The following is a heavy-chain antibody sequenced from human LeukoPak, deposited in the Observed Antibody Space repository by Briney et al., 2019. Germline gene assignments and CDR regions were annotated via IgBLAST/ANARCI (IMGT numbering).Heavy chain of an antibody. Sequence: ASVKVSCKASGYTFTSYGISWVRQAPGQGLEWMGWISAYNGNTNYAQKLQGRVTMTTDTSTSTAYMELRSLGSDDTAVYYCARENVLRFLEWSHNWFDPWGQGTLVTVSS. CDR1: GYTFTSYG. CDR2: ISAYNGNT. V-gene: IGHV1-18*01. J-gene: IGHJ5*02. D-gene: IGHD3-3*01. CDR3: ARENVLRFLEWSHNWFDP.